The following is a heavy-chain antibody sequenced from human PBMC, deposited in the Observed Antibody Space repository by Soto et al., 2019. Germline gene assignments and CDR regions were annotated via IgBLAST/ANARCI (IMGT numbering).Heavy chain of an antibody. CDR3: ARMAVTPGIAAAGLGNYFDY. J-gene: IGHJ4*02. D-gene: IGHD6-13*01. Sequence: GGSLRLSCAASGFTFSSYGMHWVRQAPGKGLEWVAVIWYDGSNKYYADSVKGRFTISRDNSKNTLYLQMNSLRAEDTAVYYCARMAVTPGIAAAGLGNYFDYWGQGTLVTVSS. CDR1: GFTFSSYG. V-gene: IGHV3-33*01. CDR2: IWYDGSNK.